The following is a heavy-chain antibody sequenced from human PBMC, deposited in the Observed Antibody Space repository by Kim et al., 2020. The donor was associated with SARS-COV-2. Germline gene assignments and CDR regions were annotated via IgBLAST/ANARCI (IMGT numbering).Heavy chain of an antibody. CDR3: ARGGLRWRFDY. J-gene: IGHJ4*02. V-gene: IGHV3-23*01. D-gene: IGHD5-12*01. CDR2: T. Sequence: TYYADSVKGRFTISRDNSKNTLYLQMNSLRAEDTAVYYCARGGLRWRFDYWGQGTLVTVSS.